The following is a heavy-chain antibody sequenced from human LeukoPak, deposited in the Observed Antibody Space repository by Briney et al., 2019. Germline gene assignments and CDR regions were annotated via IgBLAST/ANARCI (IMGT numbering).Heavy chain of an antibody. CDR2: IYYSGST. V-gene: IGHV4-39*01. CDR1: GGSISSSSYY. J-gene: IGHJ5*02. Sequence: PSETLSLTCAVSGGSISSSSYYWGWIRQPPGKGLEWIGSIYYSGSTYYNPSLKSRVTISVDTSKNQFSLKLSSVTAADTAVYYCARLITIFDWFDPWGQGTLVTVSS. D-gene: IGHD3-3*01. CDR3: ARLITIFDWFDP.